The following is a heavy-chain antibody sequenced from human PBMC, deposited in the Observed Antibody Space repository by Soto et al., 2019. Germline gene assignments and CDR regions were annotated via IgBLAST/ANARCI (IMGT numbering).Heavy chain of an antibody. J-gene: IGHJ3*02. CDR2: IWYDGSNK. D-gene: IGHD1-26*01. Sequence: GGSLRLSCAASGFTFSSYGMHWVRQAPGKGLEWVAVIWYDGSNKYYADSVKGRFTISRDNSKNTLYLQMNSLRAEDTAVYYCAGGGGELLPRRAFDIWGQGTMVTVSS. CDR3: AGGGGELLPRRAFDI. CDR1: GFTFSSYG. V-gene: IGHV3-33*01.